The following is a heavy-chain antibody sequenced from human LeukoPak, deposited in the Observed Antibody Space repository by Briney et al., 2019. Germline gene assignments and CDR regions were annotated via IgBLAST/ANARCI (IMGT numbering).Heavy chain of an antibody. V-gene: IGHV4-59*12. CDR2: IYYSGYT. J-gene: IGHJ6*03. CDR1: GGSISSYY. Sequence: SETLSLTCTVSGGSISSYYWSWIRQPPGKGLKWIGNIYYSGYTTYSPSLWSRVTISVDTSKNQFPLKLSSVTAADTAVYYCARRFGSGKYYMDVWGKGTTVTISS. D-gene: IGHD3-10*01. CDR3: ARRFGSGKYYMDV.